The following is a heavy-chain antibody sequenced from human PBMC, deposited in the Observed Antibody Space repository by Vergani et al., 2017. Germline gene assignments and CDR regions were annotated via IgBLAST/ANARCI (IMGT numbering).Heavy chain of an antibody. CDR3: AKARIAAASSLAFDI. Sequence: EVQLVESGGGLVQPGGSLRLSCAASGFTFSSYWMSWVRQAPGKGLEWVSGSSWNSGSIGYADSVKGRFTISRDNAKNSLYLQMNSLRAEDTAWYYCAKARIAAASSLAFDIWGQGTMVAVSS. V-gene: IGHV3-9*01. CDR2: SSWNSGSI. CDR1: GFTFSSYW. D-gene: IGHD6-6*01. J-gene: IGHJ3*02.